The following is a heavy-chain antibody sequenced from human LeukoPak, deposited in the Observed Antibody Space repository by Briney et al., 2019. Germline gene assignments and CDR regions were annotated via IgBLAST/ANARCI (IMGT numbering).Heavy chain of an antibody. Sequence: AASVKVSCKASGYTFTSYGISWVRQAPGQGLEWMGWISAYNGNTNYAQKLQGRVTMTTDTSTSTAYMELRSLRFDDTAIYYCAKDWHFLTGRNCFDPWGQGTLVTVSS. V-gene: IGHV1-18*01. CDR1: GYTFTSYG. D-gene: IGHD3-9*01. CDR3: AKDWHFLTGRNCFDP. J-gene: IGHJ5*02. CDR2: ISAYNGNT.